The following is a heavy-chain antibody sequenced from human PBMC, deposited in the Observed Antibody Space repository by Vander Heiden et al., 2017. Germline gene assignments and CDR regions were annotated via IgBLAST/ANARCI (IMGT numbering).Heavy chain of an antibody. CDR2: IYYSGST. D-gene: IGHD6-6*01. J-gene: IGHJ5*02. Sequence: QLQLQESGPGLVKPSETLSLTCSVSGGSISGSAYYWGWIRQPPRKGLEWIGSIYYSGSTYNNPSLKSRVTISVDTSKNQYSLKVRSVTAADTAVYYCARHTEYSTSPEGRWFDPWGQGTLVTVSS. CDR1: GGSISGSAYY. CDR3: ARHTEYSTSPEGRWFDP. V-gene: IGHV4-39*01.